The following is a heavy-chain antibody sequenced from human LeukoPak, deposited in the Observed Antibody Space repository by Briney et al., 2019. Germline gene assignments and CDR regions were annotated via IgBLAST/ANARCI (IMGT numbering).Heavy chain of an antibody. Sequence: GGSLRLSCEASGLTFNNYAMHWFRQSSGKGLEWVSGIGSSGGGTYYADSVKGRFTISRDTSKDTVYLQMDSLRAEDTAIYYCAKIHQNRVVVGAKGAFDIWGQGTMVTVSS. J-gene: IGHJ3*02. CDR1: GLTFNNYA. CDR3: AKIHQNRVVVGAKGAFDI. V-gene: IGHV3-23*01. CDR2: IGSSGGGT. D-gene: IGHD2-15*01.